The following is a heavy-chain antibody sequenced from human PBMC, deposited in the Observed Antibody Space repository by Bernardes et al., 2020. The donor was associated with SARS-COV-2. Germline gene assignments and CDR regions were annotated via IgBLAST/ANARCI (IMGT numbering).Heavy chain of an antibody. Sequence: SESLSLTCPVYGGFLSTHSGNWIRQSPGKGLEWIGEINHAGNTNYNPSLKSRVTISVDTSKNQFSLKLSSVTAADTAVDYCARASPSDRGYDSPWGLGTIVTVSS. J-gene: IGHJ3*01. CDR3: ARASPSDRGYDSP. V-gene: IGHV4-34*01. CDR2: INHAGNT. D-gene: IGHD5-12*01. CDR1: GGFLSTHS.